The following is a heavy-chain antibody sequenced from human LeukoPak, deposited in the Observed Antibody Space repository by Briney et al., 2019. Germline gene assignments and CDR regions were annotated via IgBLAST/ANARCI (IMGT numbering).Heavy chain of an antibody. Sequence: GASVKVSCKASGYTFTSYDINWVRQATGQGLEWMGWMNPNSGNTGYAQKFQGRVTMTRDTSISTAYMELSSLRSEDTAVYYCARVSMVRGRAGVIYWGQGTLVTVSS. D-gene: IGHD3-10*01. V-gene: IGHV1-8*01. J-gene: IGHJ4*02. CDR1: GYTFTSYD. CDR2: MNPNSGNT. CDR3: ARVSMVRGRAGVIY.